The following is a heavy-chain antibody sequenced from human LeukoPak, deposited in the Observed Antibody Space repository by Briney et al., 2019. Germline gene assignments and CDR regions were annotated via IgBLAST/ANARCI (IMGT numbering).Heavy chain of an antibody. CDR2: INPNSGGI. CDR3: ARGETGRDSSGYFGY. D-gene: IGHD3-22*01. Sequence: ASVKVSCKASGYTFTSYGIHWVRQAPGQGLEWMGWINPNSGGINYAQKFQGRVTMTRDTSISTAYMELTRLRSDDTAVYYCARGETGRDSSGYFGYWGQGTLVTVSS. J-gene: IGHJ4*02. CDR1: GYTFTSYG. V-gene: IGHV1-2*02.